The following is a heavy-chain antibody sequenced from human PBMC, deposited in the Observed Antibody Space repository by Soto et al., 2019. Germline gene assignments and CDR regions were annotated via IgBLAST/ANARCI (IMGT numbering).Heavy chain of an antibody. J-gene: IGHJ6*02. CDR3: ARDSRTYMVLGDYYYYGMDV. CDR1: GFTVSSNY. D-gene: IGHD3-10*01. CDR2: IYSGGST. V-gene: IGHV3-53*01. Sequence: EVQLVESGGGLIQPGGSLRLSCAASGFTVSSNYMSWVRQAPGKGLEWVSVIYSGGSTYYADSVKGRFTISRDNSKNTLYLQMNSLRAEGTAVYYCARDSRTYMVLGDYYYYGMDVWGQGTTVTVSS.